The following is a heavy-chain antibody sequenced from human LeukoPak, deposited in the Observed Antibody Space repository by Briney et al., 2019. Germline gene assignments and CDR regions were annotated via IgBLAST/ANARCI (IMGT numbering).Heavy chain of an antibody. V-gene: IGHV1-69*04. CDR3: ARDQQAYYYGSGSYRY. CDR1: GGTFSSYA. D-gene: IGHD3-10*01. CDR2: IIPILGIA. Sequence: GASVKVSCKASGGTFSSYAISWVRQAPGQGLEWMGRIIPILGIANYAQKFQGRVTITRDTSTSTAYMELRSLRSDDTAVYYCARDQQAYYYGSGSYRYWGQGTLVTVSS. J-gene: IGHJ4*02.